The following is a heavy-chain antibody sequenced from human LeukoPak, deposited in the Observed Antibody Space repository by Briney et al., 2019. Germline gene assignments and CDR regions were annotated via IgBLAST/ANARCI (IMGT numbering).Heavy chain of an antibody. CDR2: IYPGDSDT. D-gene: IGHD6-13*01. V-gene: IGHV5-51*01. CDR3: ARLSRPFNSSSWYYFDY. J-gene: IGHJ4*02. CDR1: GYSFTSYW. Sequence: GESLKISCKGSGYSFTSYWIGWVRQMPGKGLEWMGIIYPGDSDTRYSPSFQGQVTISADKSISTAYLQWSSLKASDTAMYYCARLSRPFNSSSWYYFDYWGQGTLVTVSS.